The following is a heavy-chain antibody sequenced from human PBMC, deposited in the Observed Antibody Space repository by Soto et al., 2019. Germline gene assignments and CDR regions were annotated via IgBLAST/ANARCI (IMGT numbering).Heavy chain of an antibody. D-gene: IGHD3-16*01. V-gene: IGHV4-59*01. CDR2: IYYSGTT. CDR3: ARLKSFGTMHAGQNYHYGMDV. Sequence: LSLTFTISGGCIGNYYWSWVRQSAGKLLEWIGYIYYSGTTNYNPSLKSRVTILLDMSKNQFSLRLRSVTAADTAVYYCARLKSFGTMHAGQNYHYGMDVWGQGTTVTVSS. J-gene: IGHJ6*02. CDR1: GGCIGNYY.